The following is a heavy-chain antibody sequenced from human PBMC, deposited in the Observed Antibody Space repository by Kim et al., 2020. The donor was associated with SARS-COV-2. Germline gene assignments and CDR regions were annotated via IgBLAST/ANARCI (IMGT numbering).Heavy chain of an antibody. Sequence: GGSLRLSCAASGFTFSSYAMHWVRQAPGKGLEWVAVISYDGSNKYYADSVKGRFTISRDNSKNTLYLQMNSLRAEDTAVYYCARTLGQWLAPGGYYYYYGMDVWGQGTTVTVSS. D-gene: IGHD6-19*01. CDR3: ARTLGQWLAPGGYYYYYGMDV. J-gene: IGHJ6*02. CDR1: GFTFSSYA. V-gene: IGHV3-30*04. CDR2: ISYDGSNK.